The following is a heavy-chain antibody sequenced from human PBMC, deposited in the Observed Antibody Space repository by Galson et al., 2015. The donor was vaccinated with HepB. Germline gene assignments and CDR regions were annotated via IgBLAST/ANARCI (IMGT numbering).Heavy chain of an antibody. CDR1: GDSVSSNSAA. V-gene: IGHV6-1*01. D-gene: IGHD1-26*01. CDR3: ARAAPLVSVRWPVGFDY. CDR2: TYYRSKWYN. J-gene: IGHJ4*02. Sequence: CAISGDSVSSNSAAWNWIRQSPSRGLEWLGRTYYRSKWYNDYAVSVKSRITINPDTSKNQFSLQLNSVTPEDTAVYYCARAAPLVSVRWPVGFDYWGQGTLVTVSS.